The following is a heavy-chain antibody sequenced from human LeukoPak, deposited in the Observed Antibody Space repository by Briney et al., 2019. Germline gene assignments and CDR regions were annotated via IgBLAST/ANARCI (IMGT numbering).Heavy chain of an antibody. CDR2: ISAYNGNT. CDR3: AREGSCSSTSCRFNDY. CDR1: GYTFISHG. V-gene: IGHV1-18*01. J-gene: IGHJ4*02. D-gene: IGHD2-2*01. Sequence: ASVKVSCKASGYTFISHGISWVRQAPGQGLEWMGWISAYNGNTNYAQKLQDRVTMTTDTSTTTAYMELRSLRPDDTAVYYCAREGSCSSTSCRFNDYWGQGTLVTVSS.